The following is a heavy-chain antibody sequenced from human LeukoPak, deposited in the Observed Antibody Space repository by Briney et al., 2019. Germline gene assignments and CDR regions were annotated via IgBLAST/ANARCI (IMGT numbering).Heavy chain of an antibody. CDR1: GYSISSGYY. V-gene: IGHV4-38-2*02. D-gene: IGHD1-26*01. CDR2: ISHSGST. Sequence: PSETLSLTCTVSGYSISSGYYWGWIRQPPGKGLEWIGSISHSGSTYYKPSLKSRVTISVDTSKNQFSLKLSSVTAADTAVYYCARRGSYLNWFDPWGQGTLVTVSS. CDR3: ARRGSYLNWFDP. J-gene: IGHJ5*02.